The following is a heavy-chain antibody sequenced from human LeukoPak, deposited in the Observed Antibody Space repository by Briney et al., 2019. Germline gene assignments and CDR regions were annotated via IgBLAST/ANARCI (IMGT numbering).Heavy chain of an antibody. Sequence: GGSLRLSCAASGFTFSSSEMNWVRQAPGKGLEWVSYISSLGTKIYYADSVKGRFTISRDNSKNTLYLQMNSLRAEDTAVYYCARVQGGGAFDIWGQGTMVTVSS. CDR3: ARVQGGGAFDI. CDR1: GFTFSSSE. J-gene: IGHJ3*02. D-gene: IGHD2-15*01. CDR2: ISSLGTKI. V-gene: IGHV3-48*03.